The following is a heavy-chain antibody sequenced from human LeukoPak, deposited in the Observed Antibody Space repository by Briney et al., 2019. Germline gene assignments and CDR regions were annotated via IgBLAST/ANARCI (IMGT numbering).Heavy chain of an antibody. CDR1: GGTFSSYA. CDR2: IIPIFGTA. J-gene: IGHJ4*02. CDR3: ARITYSGSYYFDY. V-gene: IGHV1-69*05. Sequence: SVKVSCKASGGTFSSYAISWVRQAPGQGLEWMGRIIPIFGTANYAQKFQGRVTITTDESTSTAYVELSSLRSEDTAVYYCARITYSGSYYFDYWGQGTLVTISS. D-gene: IGHD1-26*01.